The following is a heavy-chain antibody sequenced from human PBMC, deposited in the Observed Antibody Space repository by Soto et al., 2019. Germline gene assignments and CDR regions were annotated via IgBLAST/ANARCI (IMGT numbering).Heavy chain of an antibody. CDR1: GFTFSSYW. CDR3: AKSDRITMVRGVIIFDY. Sequence: WGSLRLSCAASGFTFSSYWMSWVRQAPGRGLEWVAIISYDGSNKYYADSVKGRFTISRDNSKNTLYLQMNSLRAEDTAVYYSAKSDRITMVRGVIIFDYWGQGTLVTVSS. CDR2: ISYDGSNK. V-gene: IGHV3-30*18. D-gene: IGHD3-10*01. J-gene: IGHJ4*02.